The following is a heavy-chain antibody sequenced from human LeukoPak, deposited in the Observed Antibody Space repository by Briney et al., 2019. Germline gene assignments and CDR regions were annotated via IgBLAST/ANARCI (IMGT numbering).Heavy chain of an antibody. CDR1: GFTFSSYG. D-gene: IGHD3-22*01. CDR3: ARGGAYYYDSSGYYYD. CDR2: VWYDGSNK. J-gene: IGHJ4*02. Sequence: GRSLRLSCAASGFTFSSYGMHWVRQAPGKGLEWVAVVWYDGSNKYYADSVKGRFTISRDNSKNTLYLQMNSLRAEDTAVYYCARGGAYYYDSSGYYYDWGQGTLVTVSS. V-gene: IGHV3-33*01.